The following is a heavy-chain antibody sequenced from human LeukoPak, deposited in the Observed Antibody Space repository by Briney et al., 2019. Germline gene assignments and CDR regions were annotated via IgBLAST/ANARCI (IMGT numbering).Heavy chain of an antibody. V-gene: IGHV4-38-2*02. J-gene: IGHJ4*02. Sequence: PSETLSLTCTVSGYSISSGYYWGWIRQPPGKGLEWIGSIYHSGTTNYNPSLKSRVTISVDTYKNHFSLRLSSVTAADTAIYYCATYSWGRSSEFDYWGQGILVTVSS. CDR1: GYSISSGYY. CDR3: ATYSWGRSSEFDY. CDR2: IYHSGTT. D-gene: IGHD6-6*01.